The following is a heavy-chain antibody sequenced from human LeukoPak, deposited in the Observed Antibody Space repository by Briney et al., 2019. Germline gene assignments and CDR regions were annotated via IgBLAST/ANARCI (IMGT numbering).Heavy chain of an antibody. J-gene: IGHJ3*02. CDR2: IVSSGST. D-gene: IGHD2-21*01. V-gene: IGHV4-61*02. CDR3: ATRICGYDFDI. Sequence: SETLSLTCTVSHGSIISGAYHWSWFRQPAGKGLEWVGRIVSSGSTNSNPSLKSRVTISLDTSKNQFSLDLISVTAADTAVYYCATRICGYDFDIWGQGTLVTVS. CDR1: HGSIISGAYH.